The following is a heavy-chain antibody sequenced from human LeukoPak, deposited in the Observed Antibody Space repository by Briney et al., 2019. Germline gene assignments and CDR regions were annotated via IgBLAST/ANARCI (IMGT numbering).Heavy chain of an antibody. J-gene: IGHJ4*02. CDR1: GFTVNNNY. D-gene: IGHD3-3*01. CDR3: ARVSAYYDFWSAYLDY. CDR2: ISYDGNSK. Sequence: GGSLRLSCAASGFTVNNNYMTWVRQAPGKGLEWVAVISYDGNSKYYEDSAKGRFTISRDNSKNTLYLQMNSLRAEDTAVYYCARVSAYYDFWSAYLDYWGQGTLVTVSS. V-gene: IGHV3-30*03.